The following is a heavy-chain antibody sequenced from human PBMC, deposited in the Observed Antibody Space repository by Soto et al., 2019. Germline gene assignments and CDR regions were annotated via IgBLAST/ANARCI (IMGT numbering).Heavy chain of an antibody. V-gene: IGHV3-23*01. D-gene: IGHD4-17*01. CDR2: ISGSGGST. CDR1: GFTFSSYA. CDR3: AKAPYGDYVRGADY. J-gene: IGHJ4*02. Sequence: GGSLRLSCAASGFTFSSYAMSWVRQAPGKGLEWVSAISGSGGSTYYADSVKGRFTISRDNSKNTLYLQMNSLRAEDTAVYYCAKAPYGDYVRGADYWGQGTLVNVS.